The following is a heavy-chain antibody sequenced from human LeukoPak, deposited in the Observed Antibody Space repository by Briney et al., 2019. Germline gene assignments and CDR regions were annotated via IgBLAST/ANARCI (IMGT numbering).Heavy chain of an antibody. CDR3: ARHTTSYGGNWGYYFDY. D-gene: IGHD4-23*01. CDR2: IYYSGST. Sequence: PSETLSLTCTVSGGSISSSSYYWGWIRQPPGKGLEWIGSIYYSGSTYYNPSLKSRVTISVDTSKNQFSLKLSSVTAADTAVYYCARHTTSYGGNWGYYFDYWGQGTLVTVSS. J-gene: IGHJ4*02. V-gene: IGHV4-39*01. CDR1: GGSISSSSYY.